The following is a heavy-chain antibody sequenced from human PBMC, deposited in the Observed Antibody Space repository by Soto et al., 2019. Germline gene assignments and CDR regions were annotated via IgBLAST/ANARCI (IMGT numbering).Heavy chain of an antibody. V-gene: IGHV5-51*01. CDR2: IYPGDSDT. CDR1: GYSFTSYW. J-gene: IGHJ6*02. D-gene: IGHD2-2*01. Sequence: GESLKISCKGSGYSFTSYWIGWVRQMPGKGLEWMGIIYPGDSDTRYSPSFQGQVTISADKSISTAYLQWSSLKASDTAMYYCATLGYCSSTSCQSYYYGMEVWGQGTTVTVSS. CDR3: ATLGYCSSTSCQSYYYGMEV.